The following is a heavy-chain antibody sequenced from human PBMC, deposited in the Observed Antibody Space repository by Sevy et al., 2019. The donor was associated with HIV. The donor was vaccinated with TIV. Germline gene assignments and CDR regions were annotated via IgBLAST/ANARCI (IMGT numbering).Heavy chain of an antibody. CDR2: ISWDGGST. CDR3: AKEGGRAFDY. J-gene: IGHJ4*02. V-gene: IGHV3-43*01. Sequence: GGSLRLSCAASGFTFDDYTMHWVRQAPGKGLEWVSLISWDGGSTYYADSVKGRFTISRDNSKNSLYQQMNSLRTEDTALYYCAKEGGRAFDYWGQGTLVTVSS. CDR1: GFTFDDYT. D-gene: IGHD3-16*01.